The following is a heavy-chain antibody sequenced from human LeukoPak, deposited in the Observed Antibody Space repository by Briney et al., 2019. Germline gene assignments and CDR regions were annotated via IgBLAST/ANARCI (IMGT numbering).Heavy chain of an antibody. J-gene: IGHJ4*02. CDR1: GFTISTYG. D-gene: IGHD3-10*01. V-gene: IGHV3-23*01. CDR2: ISGGTT. CDR3: AKSVYHSGNY. Sequence: GGSLRLSCAASGFTISTYGMSWVRQAPGKGLEWVSSISGGTTYYADSVMGRFTISRDNSKNTVSLQMNSLRAEDTAVYYCAKSVYHSGNYWGQGTLVTVSS.